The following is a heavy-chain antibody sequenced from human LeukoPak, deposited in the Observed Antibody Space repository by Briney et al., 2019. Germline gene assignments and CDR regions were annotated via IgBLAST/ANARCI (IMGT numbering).Heavy chain of an antibody. J-gene: IGHJ4*02. V-gene: IGHV1-2*02. CDR2: MDPKSGEA. CDR3: ARGDHYYDSSGYYN. CDR1: GYTFTDYY. Sequence: GASVKVSCKASGYTFTDYYMHWVRQAPGQGLEWMGWMDPKSGEANHAQKFQGRVIMTRDTSINTAYMELSSLRSEDTAVYYCARGDHYYDSSGYYNWGQGTLVTVSS. D-gene: IGHD3-22*01.